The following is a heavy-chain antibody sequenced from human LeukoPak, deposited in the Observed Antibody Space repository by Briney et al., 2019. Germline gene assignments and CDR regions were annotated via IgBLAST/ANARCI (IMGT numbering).Heavy chain of an antibody. CDR3: ARDGRAGSLFAY. J-gene: IGHJ4*02. CDR2: ISYSGST. Sequence: ETLSLTCAVSGGSISSGGYYWSWIRQPPGKGLEWVGYISYSGSTNYNPSLKSRVTISVDTSKNQFSLKLSSVTAADTAIYYCARDGRAGSLFAYWGQGTLVTVSS. CDR1: GGSISSGGYY. D-gene: IGHD6-19*01. V-gene: IGHV4-61*08.